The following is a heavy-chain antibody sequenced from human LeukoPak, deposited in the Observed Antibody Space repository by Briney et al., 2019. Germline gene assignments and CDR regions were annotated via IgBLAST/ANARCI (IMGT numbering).Heavy chain of an antibody. V-gene: IGHV4-39*02. Sequence: SETLSLTCTVSGGSISSSSYYWGWIRQPPGKGLEWIGSIYYSGSTYYNPSLKSRVTISVDTSKNQFSLKLSSVTAADTAVYYCARDQIQQLVMEDYYYYYGMDVWGQGTTVTVSS. D-gene: IGHD6-13*01. CDR1: GGSISSSSYY. J-gene: IGHJ6*02. CDR3: ARDQIQQLVMEDYYYYYGMDV. CDR2: IYYSGST.